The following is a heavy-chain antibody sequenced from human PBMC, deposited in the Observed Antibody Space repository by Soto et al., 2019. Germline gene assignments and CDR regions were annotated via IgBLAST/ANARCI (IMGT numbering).Heavy chain of an antibody. Sequence: EVQLLESGGGLVQPGGSLRLSCAASGFTFSSYAMSWVRQAPGKGLEWVSAISGSGGSTYYADSVKGRFTISRDNSKNTMYLQMNSLRAEDTAVYYCANSYDIWVPFDYWGQGTLVTVSS. CDR1: GFTFSSYA. CDR2: ISGSGGST. D-gene: IGHD3-9*01. V-gene: IGHV3-23*01. CDR3: ANSYDIWVPFDY. J-gene: IGHJ4*02.